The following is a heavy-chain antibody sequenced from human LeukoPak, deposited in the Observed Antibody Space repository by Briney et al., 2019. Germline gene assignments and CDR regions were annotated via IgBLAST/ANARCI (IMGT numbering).Heavy chain of an antibody. V-gene: IGHV4-59*01. CDR3: ARSPVVVVAATRLRRWFDP. Sequence: SETLSLTCTVSGGSISSYYWSWIRQPPGKGLERIGYIYYSGSTNYNPSLKSRVTISIDTSKNQFSLRLSSVTAADTAVYYCARSPVVVVAATRLRRWFDPWGQGTLVTVSS. D-gene: IGHD2-15*01. CDR1: GGSISSYY. J-gene: IGHJ5*02. CDR2: IYYSGST.